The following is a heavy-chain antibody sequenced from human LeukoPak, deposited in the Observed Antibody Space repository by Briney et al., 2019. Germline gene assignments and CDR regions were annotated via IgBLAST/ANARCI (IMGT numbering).Heavy chain of an antibody. Sequence: GGSLRLSCAASGFTFSSYAMSWVRQAPGKGLEWVSAISGSGGSTYYADSVKGRFTISRDNSKNTLYLQMNSLRAEDTAVYYCAKEGSGGCSSTSCSVGYFDYWGQGTLVTVSS. D-gene: IGHD2-2*01. V-gene: IGHV3-23*01. CDR1: GFTFSSYA. J-gene: IGHJ4*02. CDR3: AKEGSGGCSSTSCSVGYFDY. CDR2: ISGSGGST.